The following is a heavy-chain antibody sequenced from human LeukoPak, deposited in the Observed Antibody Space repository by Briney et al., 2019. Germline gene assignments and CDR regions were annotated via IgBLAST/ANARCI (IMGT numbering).Heavy chain of an antibody. J-gene: IGHJ5*02. V-gene: IGHV4-39*01. CDR3: ASWWYDFWSGYYPNWFGP. CDR2: IYYSGST. D-gene: IGHD3-3*01. Sequence: TETLSLTCTVSGGSISSSSYYWGWIRQPPGKGLEWIGSIYYSGSTYYNPSLKSRVTISVDTSKNQFSLKLSSVTAADTAVYYCASWWYDFWSGYYPNWFGPWGQGTLVTVSS. CDR1: GGSISSSSYY.